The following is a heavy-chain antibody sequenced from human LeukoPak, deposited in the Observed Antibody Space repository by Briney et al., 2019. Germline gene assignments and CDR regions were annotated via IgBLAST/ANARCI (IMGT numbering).Heavy chain of an antibody. CDR2: INHSGST. J-gene: IGHJ6*02. CDR1: GGSFSGYY. CDR3: ARGLGRITMVRGVPFSF. Sequence: SETLSLTCAVYGGSFSGYYWSWIRQPPGKGLEWIGEINHSGSTNYNPSLKSRVTISVDTSKNQFSLKLSSVTAADMAVYYCARGLGRITMVRGVPFSFWGQGTTVTVSS. D-gene: IGHD3-10*01. V-gene: IGHV4-34*01.